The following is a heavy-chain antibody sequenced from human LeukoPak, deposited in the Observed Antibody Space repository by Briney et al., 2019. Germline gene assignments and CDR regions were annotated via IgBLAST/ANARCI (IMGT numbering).Heavy chain of an antibody. Sequence: ASVKVSCKASGYAFTGYHIHWVRQAPGQGLEWMGRINPYSGDTNFAQKFQGRVTMTRDTSITTAYMDLSSLTPDDTAVYFCARDQGSLTRSWYTGYWGQGTQVTVSS. J-gene: IGHJ4*02. V-gene: IGHV1-2*06. CDR1: GYAFTGYH. CDR2: INPYSGDT. D-gene: IGHD6-13*01. CDR3: ARDQGSLTRSWYTGY.